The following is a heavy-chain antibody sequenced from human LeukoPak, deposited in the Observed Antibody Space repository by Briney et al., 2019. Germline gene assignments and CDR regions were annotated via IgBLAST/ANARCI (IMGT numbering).Heavy chain of an antibody. Sequence: GGSLRLSCAASGFTFSSYAMSWVRQAPGKGLEWVSAISGTGGRTYYADSVKGRFTISRDNSKNTLYLQMNSLRAEDTAVYYCASPAGRIAVAGTGIQASYWGQGTLVTVSS. CDR1: GFTFSSYA. D-gene: IGHD6-19*01. V-gene: IGHV3-23*01. CDR3: ASPAGRIAVAGTGIQASY. CDR2: ISGTGGRT. J-gene: IGHJ4*02.